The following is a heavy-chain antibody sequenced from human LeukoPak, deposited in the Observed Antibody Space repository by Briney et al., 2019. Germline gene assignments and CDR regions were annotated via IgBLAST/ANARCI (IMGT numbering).Heavy chain of an antibody. Sequence: GESLKISCKGPGYSFTSYWIGWVRQMPGKGLEWMGIIYPGDSDTRYSPSFQGQVTISADKSISTAYLQWSSLKASDTAMYYCARPYGSGSYPPYYFDYWGQGTLVTVPS. CDR2: IYPGDSDT. V-gene: IGHV5-51*01. CDR3: ARPYGSGSYPPYYFDY. D-gene: IGHD3-10*01. CDR1: GYSFTSYW. J-gene: IGHJ4*02.